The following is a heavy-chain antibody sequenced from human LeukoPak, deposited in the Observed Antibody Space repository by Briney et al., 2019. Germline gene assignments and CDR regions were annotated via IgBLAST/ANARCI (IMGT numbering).Heavy chain of an antibody. D-gene: IGHD6-13*01. V-gene: IGHV1-2*02. CDR2: INPNSGGT. CDR3: ARAGSLSSWPNDY. J-gene: IGHJ4*02. CDR1: GYTFTGYY. Sequence: ASVTVSCKASGYTFTGYYMHWVRQAPGQGLEWMGWINPNSGGTNYAQKFQGGVTMTRDTSISTAYMELSRLRSDDTAVYYCARAGSLSSWPNDYWGQGTLVTVSS.